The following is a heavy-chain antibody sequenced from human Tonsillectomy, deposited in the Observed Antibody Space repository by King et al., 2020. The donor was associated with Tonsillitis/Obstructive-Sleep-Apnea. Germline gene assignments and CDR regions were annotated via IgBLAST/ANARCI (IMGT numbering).Heavy chain of an antibody. J-gene: IGHJ4*02. CDR3: ARVGYTSGWLRD. V-gene: IGHV3-53*01. Sequence: DVQLVESGGGLIQPGGSLRLSCAASGFIVSSNYMSWVRQAPGKGLEWGSVLYSGGGTSYADSVKGRLPISRDNSNNTLYLQMNSLRAEDTAVYYCARVGYTSGWLRDWGQGTLVTVSS. CDR2: LYSGGGT. CDR1: GFIVSSNY. D-gene: IGHD6-19*01.